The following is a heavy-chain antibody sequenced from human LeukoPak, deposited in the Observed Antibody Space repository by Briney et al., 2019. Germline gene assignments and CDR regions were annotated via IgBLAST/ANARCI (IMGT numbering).Heavy chain of an antibody. Sequence: GGSLRLSCAGSGFTFRNYAMSWVRQAPGKGLEWVSSISGSTIYIHYADSVKGRFTISRDNAKNSLYLQMNSLRAEDTAVYYCASVHYAMDVWGQGTTVTVSS. V-gene: IGHV3-21*01. J-gene: IGHJ6*02. CDR2: ISGSTIYI. CDR1: GFTFRNYA. CDR3: ASVHYAMDV.